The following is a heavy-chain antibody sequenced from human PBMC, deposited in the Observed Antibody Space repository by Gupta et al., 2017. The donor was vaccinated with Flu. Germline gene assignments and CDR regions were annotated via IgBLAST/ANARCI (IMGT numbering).Heavy chain of an antibody. J-gene: IGHJ5*02. D-gene: IGHD2-2*02. Sequence: QLQLQESGPGLVKPSETLSLTCTVSGDSISSGTYYWGWIRQPPGKGLEWIGSIYYSGSTYYKPFLKSRVTISVDTSKNQFSLNLSSVTAADTAVYYCARQNRRKYQLLYQRFDPWGQGTLVTVSS. CDR3: ARQNRRKYQLLYQRFDP. CDR1: GDSISSGTYY. V-gene: IGHV4-39*01. CDR2: IYYSGST.